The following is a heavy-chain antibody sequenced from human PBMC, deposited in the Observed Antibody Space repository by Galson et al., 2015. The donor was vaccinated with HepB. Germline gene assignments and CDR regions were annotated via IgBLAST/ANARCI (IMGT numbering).Heavy chain of an antibody. CDR1: GFNFNNAW. Sequence: SLRLSCAASGFNFNNAWMSWVRQAPGKGLEWVGRIESKIDGGTTYYAAPVKDTFTISRDDSKNTLYLQMITLRTEDTAVYYCTTDILGIPGRRRDSLAHWGQGTLVTASS. CDR3: TTDILGIPGRRRDSLAH. V-gene: IGHV3-15*04. CDR2: IESKIDGGTT. D-gene: IGHD6-13*01. J-gene: IGHJ4*02.